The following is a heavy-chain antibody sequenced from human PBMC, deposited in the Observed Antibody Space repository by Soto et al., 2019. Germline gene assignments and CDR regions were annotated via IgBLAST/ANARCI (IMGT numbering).Heavy chain of an antibody. Sequence: ETLSLTCAVYGGSFSGYYWSWIRQPPGKGLEWIGEINHSGSTNYNPSLKSRVTISVDTSKNQFSLKLSSVTAADTAVYYCARRRTTVTTSAAFDIWGQGTMVTVSS. D-gene: IGHD4-17*01. V-gene: IGHV4-34*01. J-gene: IGHJ3*02. CDR3: ARRRTTVTTSAAFDI. CDR1: GGSFSGYY. CDR2: INHSGST.